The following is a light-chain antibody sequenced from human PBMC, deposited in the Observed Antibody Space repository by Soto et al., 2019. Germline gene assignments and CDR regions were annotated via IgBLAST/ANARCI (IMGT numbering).Light chain of an antibody. Sequence: EIVTTQSPATLSVSPGKRATLSCRASQSVSSNLAWYQQKPGQAHRLLIYGASTRATGIQARFSGSRSGTEFTLTITSLQSEDFAVYYCQRYNNWPLTFGGGTKVDIK. CDR2: GAS. V-gene: IGKV3-15*01. CDR3: QRYNNWPLT. J-gene: IGKJ4*01. CDR1: QSVSSN.